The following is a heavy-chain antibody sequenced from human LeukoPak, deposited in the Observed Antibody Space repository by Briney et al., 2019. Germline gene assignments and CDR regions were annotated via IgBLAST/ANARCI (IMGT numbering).Heavy chain of an antibody. CDR2: ISAYNGNT. D-gene: IGHD5-12*01. CDR3: ARDELSSGYSSDSIRYYYYYMDV. J-gene: IGHJ6*03. V-gene: IGHV1-18*04. CDR1: GYTFTSYG. Sequence: ASVKVSCKASGYTFTSYGISWVRQAPGQGLEWMGWISAYNGNTNYAQKLQGRVTMTTDTSTSTAYMELRSLRSDDTAVYYCARDELSSGYSSDSIRYYYYYMDVWGKGTTVTVSS.